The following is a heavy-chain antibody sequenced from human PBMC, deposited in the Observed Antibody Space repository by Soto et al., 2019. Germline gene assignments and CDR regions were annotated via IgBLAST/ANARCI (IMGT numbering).Heavy chain of an antibody. Sequence: SVKVSCKTSGGTFRTSAISWVRQAPGQGLDWMGGIMPVFPTPDYAQKFQGRVTITADESTGTAYMELSSLRSEDTAVYYCARDKDRQQLGGNYYYIMDVWGQGTMVTVSS. V-gene: IGHV1-69*13. CDR3: ARDKDRQQLGGNYYYIMDV. J-gene: IGHJ6*01. D-gene: IGHD3-3*02. CDR2: IMPVFPTP. CDR1: GGTFRTSA.